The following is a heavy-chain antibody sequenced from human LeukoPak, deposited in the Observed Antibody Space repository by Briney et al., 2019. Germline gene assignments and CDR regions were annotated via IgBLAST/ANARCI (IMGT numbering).Heavy chain of an antibody. V-gene: IGHV4-59*01. CDR1: GGSISSYY. J-gene: IGHJ4*02. CDR2: IYYSGST. Sequence: SETLSLTRTVSGGSISSYYWSWIRQPPGKGLEWIGYIYYSGSTNYNPSLKSRVAISLDTSKTQFSLELSSVTAADTAVYYCARISFQTRGYSGYDTYYLDSWGQGTLVTVSS. D-gene: IGHD5-12*01. CDR3: ARISFQTRGYSGYDTYYLDS.